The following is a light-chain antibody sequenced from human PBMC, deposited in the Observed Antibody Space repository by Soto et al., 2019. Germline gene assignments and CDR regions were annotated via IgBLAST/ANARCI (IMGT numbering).Light chain of an antibody. J-gene: IGKJ1*01. CDR3: QQYNNWPVT. Sequence: EIVMTQSPVTLSVSPGERATLSCRASQSVSSNLAWYQQKPGQAPRLLIYGASTRATGIPARFSGSGSGTEFTLTISSLQSEDFAVYYCQQYNNWPVTFGQGTKVDI. V-gene: IGKV3-15*01. CDR1: QSVSSN. CDR2: GAS.